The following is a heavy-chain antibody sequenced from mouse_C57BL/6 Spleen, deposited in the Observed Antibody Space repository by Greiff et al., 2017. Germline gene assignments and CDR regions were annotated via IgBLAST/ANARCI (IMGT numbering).Heavy chain of an antibody. J-gene: IGHJ2*01. CDR3: TTYGYYVDY. CDR2: IDPENGDT. Sequence: VQLKESGAELVRPGASVKLSCTASGFNIKDDYMHWVKQRPEQGLEWIGWIDPENGDTEYASKFQGKATITADTSSNTAYLQLSSLTSEDTAGYYCTTYGYYVDYWGQGTTRTVSS. V-gene: IGHV14-4*01. CDR1: GFNIKDDY. D-gene: IGHD2-2*01.